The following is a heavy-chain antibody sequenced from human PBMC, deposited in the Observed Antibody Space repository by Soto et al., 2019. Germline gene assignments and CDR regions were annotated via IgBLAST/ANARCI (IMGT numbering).Heavy chain of an antibody. D-gene: IGHD4-17*01. CDR2: INPSGGST. CDR1: GYTFTSYY. V-gene: IGHV1-46*01. J-gene: IGHJ3*02. CDR3: ARPTLASDYGDYVVAFDI. Sequence: GASVKVSCKASGYTFTSYYMHWVRQAPGQGLEWMGIINPSGGSTSYAQKFQGRVTMTRNTSISTAYMELSSLRSEDTAVYYCARPTLASDYGDYVVAFDIWGQGTMVTVSS.